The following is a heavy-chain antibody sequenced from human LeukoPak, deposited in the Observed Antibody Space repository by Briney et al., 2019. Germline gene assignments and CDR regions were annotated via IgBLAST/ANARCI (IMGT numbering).Heavy chain of an antibody. J-gene: IGHJ3*02. CDR1: GFTFSSYS. CDR3: ARVGATDAFDI. V-gene: IGHV3-21*01. CDR2: ISSSSSYI. D-gene: IGHD1-26*01. Sequence: EGSLRLSCAASGFTFSSYSMNWVRQAPGKGLEWVSSISSSSSYIYYADSVKGRFTISRDNAKNSLYLQMNSLRAEDTAVYYCARVGATDAFDIWGQGTMVAVSS.